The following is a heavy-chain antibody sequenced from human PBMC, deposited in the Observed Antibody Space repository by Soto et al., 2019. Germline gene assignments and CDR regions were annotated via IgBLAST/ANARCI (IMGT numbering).Heavy chain of an antibody. CDR2: ISSGSKTI. Sequence: GGSLILSCAASGFTFSGYSVNWVRQAPGKGLEWVSYISSGSKTIYYAESVKGRFTVSRDNARNSQYLQMNSLRDEDTAVFYCVREDILGVRSFDYWGQGTLVTVSS. CDR3: VREDILGVRSFDY. V-gene: IGHV3-48*02. J-gene: IGHJ4*02. CDR1: GFTFSGYS. D-gene: IGHD3-9*01.